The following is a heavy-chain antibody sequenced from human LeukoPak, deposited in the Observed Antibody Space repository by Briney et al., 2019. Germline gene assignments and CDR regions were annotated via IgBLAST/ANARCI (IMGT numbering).Heavy chain of an antibody. CDR3: ARAGTGYHSSSDY. V-gene: IGHV3-21*01. Sequence: GGSLRLSCAASGFTFSSYSMNWVRQAPGKGLEWVSSISSSSSYIYYADSVKGRFTISRDNAKNSLYLQMNGLRVEDTAVYYCARAGTGYHSSSDYWGQGTLVTVSS. J-gene: IGHJ4*02. CDR2: ISSSSSYI. D-gene: IGHD3/OR15-3a*01. CDR1: GFTFSSYS.